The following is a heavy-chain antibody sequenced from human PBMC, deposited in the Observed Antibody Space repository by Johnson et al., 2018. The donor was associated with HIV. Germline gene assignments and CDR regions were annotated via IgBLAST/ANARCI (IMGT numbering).Heavy chain of an antibody. V-gene: IGHV3-30*01. J-gene: IGHJ3*02. CDR2: MSYDGSFQ. CDR1: GFTFKNSV. CDR3: ARDVAAAKMDAFDT. D-gene: IGHD6-25*01. Sequence: QEQLVESGGGVVQPGESLRLACAASGFTFKNSVMHWVRQAPGKGLEWVAVMSYDGSFQDYADSVRGRFTISRDNSRSTLFLEMINLRVEDTALYYCARDVAAAKMDAFDTWGQGTMVIVSS.